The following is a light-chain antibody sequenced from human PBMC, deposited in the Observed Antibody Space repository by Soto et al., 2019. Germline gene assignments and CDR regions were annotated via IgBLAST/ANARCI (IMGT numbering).Light chain of an antibody. J-gene: IGKJ5*01. V-gene: IGKV4-1*01. Sequence: DIVMTQSPDSLAVSLGERATINCKSSQSVLYSSNNKNYLAWYQQKPGQPPKLLIYWASTRESGVPDRFSGSGSGKDFTLNISSLQAEDVAVYYCQQYYGSPITFGQGTRLEIK. CDR2: WAS. CDR3: QQYYGSPIT. CDR1: QSVLYSSNNKNY.